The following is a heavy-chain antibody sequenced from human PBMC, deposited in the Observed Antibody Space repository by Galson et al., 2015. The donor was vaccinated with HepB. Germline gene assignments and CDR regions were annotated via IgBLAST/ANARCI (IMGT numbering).Heavy chain of an antibody. Sequence: SLRLSCAASGFTFSTYCMNWVRQAPGGGPEWVPTIYNSKTYYAKSMKGRFTISRDTAENSLFLQMNSLRAEDTAVYYCARDGGGLYQGDYFDYWGQGTLVIVSS. V-gene: IGHV3-21*01. CDR3: ARDGGGLYQGDYFDY. J-gene: IGHJ4*02. D-gene: IGHD2-21*01. CDR1: GFTFSTYC. CDR2: IYNSKTY.